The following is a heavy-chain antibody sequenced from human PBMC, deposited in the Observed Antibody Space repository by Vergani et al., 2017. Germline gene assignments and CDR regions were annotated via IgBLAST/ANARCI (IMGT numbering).Heavy chain of an antibody. V-gene: IGHV5-10-1*03. CDR2: IDPSDSYT. Sequence: EVQLVQSGAEVKKPGESLRISCKSSGYSFTSYWISWVRQMPGKGLEWMGRIDPSDSYTNYSPSFQGHVTISADKSISTAYLQWSSLKASDTAVYYCVRRGYFDSSGYPDYWGQGNLVTVSS. CDR1: GYSFTSYW. J-gene: IGHJ4*02. CDR3: VRRGYFDSSGYPDY. D-gene: IGHD3-22*01.